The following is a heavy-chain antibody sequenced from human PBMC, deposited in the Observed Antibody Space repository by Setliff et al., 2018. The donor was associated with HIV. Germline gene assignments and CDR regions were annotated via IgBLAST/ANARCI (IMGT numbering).Heavy chain of an antibody. CDR3: AGRIDNSGSFPDKNWFDT. V-gene: IGHV4-4*09. J-gene: IGHJ5*02. CDR1: GGSISSYY. CDR2: IYTSGST. Sequence: SETLSLTCTVSGGSISSYYWSWIRQPPGKGLEWIGYIYTSGSTNYNPSLKSRGTISVDTSENQFSLKLSSVTAADTAVYYCAGRIDNSGSFPDKNWFDTWGQGSLATVSS. D-gene: IGHD3-10*01.